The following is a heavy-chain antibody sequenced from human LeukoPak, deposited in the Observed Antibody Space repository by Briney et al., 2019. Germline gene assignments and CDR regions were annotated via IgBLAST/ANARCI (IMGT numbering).Heavy chain of an antibody. CDR2: INPNDGDT. CDR1: GYTFTDYY. J-gene: IGHJ4*02. V-gene: IGHV1-2*02. Sequence: GASVKVSCKASGYTFTDYYMHWVRQAPRQGFEWMGWINPNDGDTNYAQKFQGRVTMTRDTSIGTAHMEVSRLRSDDTAVYYCARANFLYCSSSTCLFDSWGQGTLVTVSS. D-gene: IGHD2-2*01. CDR3: ARANFLYCSSSTCLFDS.